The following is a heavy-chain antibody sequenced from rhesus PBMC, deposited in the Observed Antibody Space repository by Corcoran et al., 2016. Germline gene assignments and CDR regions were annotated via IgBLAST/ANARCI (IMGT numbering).Heavy chain of an antibody. Sequence: QVQLQESGPGLVKPLETLSLTCAVSGGSISSNYWSWIRQAPGKGLEGIGYIYGSGRSTKYNPSLKSRVTLAVATAKNQLSLKLSAVTAADTAVYYGARHEGRGYSYSRHFDYWGQGVLVTVSS. CDR1: GGSISSNY. CDR3: ARHEGRGYSYSRHFDY. CDR2: IYGSGRST. D-gene: IGHD5-12*01. J-gene: IGHJ4*01. V-gene: IGHV4S11*01.